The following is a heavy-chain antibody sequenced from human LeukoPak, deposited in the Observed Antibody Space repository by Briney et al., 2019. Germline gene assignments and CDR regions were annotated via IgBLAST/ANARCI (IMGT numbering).Heavy chain of an antibody. CDR1: GFTFSSYA. CDR3: ARDPSSHYGMDV. D-gene: IGHD2-15*01. CDR2: ISYDGSNK. J-gene: IGHJ6*02. Sequence: GRSLRLSCAASGFTFSSYAMHWVRQAPGKGLEWVAVISYDGSNKYYADSVKGRFTISRDNSKNTLYLQMNSLRAEDTAVYYCARDPSSHYGMDVWGQGTTVTVSS. V-gene: IGHV3-30-3*01.